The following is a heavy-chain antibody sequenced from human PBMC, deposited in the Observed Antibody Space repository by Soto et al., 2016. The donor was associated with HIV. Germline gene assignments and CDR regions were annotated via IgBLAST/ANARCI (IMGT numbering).Heavy chain of an antibody. D-gene: IGHD6-13*01. J-gene: IGHJ4*02. V-gene: IGHV3-23*01. CDR2: ISGSGGST. CDR1: RFTFSSYA. Sequence: EVQLLESGGGLVQPGGSLRLSCAASRFTFSSYAMSWVRQAPGKGLEWVSVISGSGGSTYYADSVKGRFTISRDNSKNTLYLQMNSLRAEDTAVYYCAEAGAGYSSSWYGAFDYWGQGTLGHRLL. CDR3: AEAGAGYSSSWYGAFDY.